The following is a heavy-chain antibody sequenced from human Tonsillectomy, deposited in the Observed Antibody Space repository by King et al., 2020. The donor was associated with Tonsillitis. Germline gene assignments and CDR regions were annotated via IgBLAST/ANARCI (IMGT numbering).Heavy chain of an antibody. CDR3: AGGNFYVDY. J-gene: IGHJ4*02. D-gene: IGHD3-3*01. CDR2: IYSNGSV. Sequence: VQLQESGPGLVKPSETLSLTCTVSGDSINSFSWTWVRQSPGKGLELLGYIYSNGSVNKKSALKSRVSMTLDTSKNQFSLKLTSMTAADTAIYYCAGGNFYVDYWGQGILVTVSS. CDR1: GDSINSFS. V-gene: IGHV4-4*09.